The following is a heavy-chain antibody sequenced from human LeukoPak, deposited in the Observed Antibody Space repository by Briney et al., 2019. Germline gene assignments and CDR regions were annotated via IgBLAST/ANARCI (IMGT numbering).Heavy chain of an antibody. CDR2: INPNSGGT. J-gene: IGHJ4*02. D-gene: IGHD1-26*01. CDR1: GYTFTGYY. V-gene: IGHV1-2*02. Sequence: ASVKVSCKASGYTFTGYYIHWVRQAPGQGLEWMGWINPNSGGTISAQKFQGRVAMTRDTSITTAYMELSRLTSDDTAIYYCARDHGGSSYFDYWGRGTLVTVSS. CDR3: ARDHGGSSYFDY.